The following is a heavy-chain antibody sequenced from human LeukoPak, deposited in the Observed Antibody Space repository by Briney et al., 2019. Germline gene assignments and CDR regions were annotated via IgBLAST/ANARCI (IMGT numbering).Heavy chain of an antibody. Sequence: GGSLRLSCAASGFTFSSYGMHWVRQAPGKGLEWVAFIRYDGSNKYYADSVKGRFTISRDNAKNSLYLQMNSLRAEDTALYYCARGKGWYWSWEFDYWGQGTLVTVSS. CDR2: IRYDGSNK. V-gene: IGHV3-30*02. CDR1: GFTFSSYG. D-gene: IGHD6-19*01. J-gene: IGHJ4*02. CDR3: ARGKGWYWSWEFDY.